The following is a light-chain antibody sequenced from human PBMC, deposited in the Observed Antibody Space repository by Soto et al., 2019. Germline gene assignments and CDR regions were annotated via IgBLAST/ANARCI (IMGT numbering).Light chain of an antibody. Sequence: QSALAQPASVSGSPGQSITISCTGTSSDIGGYDYVPWYQQRPGKAPKLMIYEVRYRPSGVSNRFSGSKSGNTASLTISGLQAEDEAVYYCCSYTRTSNHYLFGSGTKVTVL. J-gene: IGLJ1*01. V-gene: IGLV2-14*01. CDR2: EVR. CDR3: CSYTRTSNHYL. CDR1: SSDIGGYDY.